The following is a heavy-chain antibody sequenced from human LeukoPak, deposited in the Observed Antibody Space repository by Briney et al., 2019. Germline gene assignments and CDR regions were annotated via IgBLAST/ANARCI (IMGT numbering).Heavy chain of an antibody. CDR3: ASSKQLVPFDY. CDR2: IYTSGST. V-gene: IGHV4-4*07. CDR1: GGSISSYY. D-gene: IGHD6-6*01. Sequence: SETLSLTCTVSGGSISSYYWSWIRQPAGKGLEWIGRIYTSGSTNYNPSLKSRVTISVDTSKNQFSLKLSSVTAADTAVYYCASSKQLVPFDYWAREPWSPSPQ. J-gene: IGHJ4*02.